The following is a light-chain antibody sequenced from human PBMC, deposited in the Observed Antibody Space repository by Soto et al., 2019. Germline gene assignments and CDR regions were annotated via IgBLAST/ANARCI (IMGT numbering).Light chain of an antibody. Sequence: EIVLTQSPGTLSLSPGERATLCCRAIQSVRSNYLAWHQQKPGQAPRLLIYGASSRATGVPDRFSGRGSGTDFSLTISRLEPGDFAVYYCQHYGDSLSITFGQGTRLEIK. V-gene: IGKV3-20*01. CDR1: QSVRSNY. J-gene: IGKJ5*01. CDR3: QHYGDSLSIT. CDR2: GAS.